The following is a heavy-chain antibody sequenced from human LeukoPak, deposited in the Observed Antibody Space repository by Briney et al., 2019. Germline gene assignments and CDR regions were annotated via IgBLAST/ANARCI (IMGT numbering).Heavy chain of an antibody. D-gene: IGHD5-24*01. Sequence: GESLKISCKGSGYSFTSYWIGWVRQMPGKGLEWMGIIYPGDSDTRYSPSFQGQVTISADKSISTAYLQWSSLKASDTAMYYCARPVEMATISDAFDIWGQRTMVTVSS. CDR3: ARPVEMATISDAFDI. V-gene: IGHV5-51*01. CDR2: IYPGDSDT. CDR1: GYSFTSYW. J-gene: IGHJ3*02.